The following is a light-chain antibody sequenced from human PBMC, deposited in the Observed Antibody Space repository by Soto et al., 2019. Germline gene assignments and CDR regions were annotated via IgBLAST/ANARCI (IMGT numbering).Light chain of an antibody. CDR1: QSVLYSSNNKNY. CDR2: WAS. Sequence: DIVMTQSPDSLAVSLGERATINCKSSQSVLYSSNNKNYLAWYQQKPGQPPKLLIYWASTRESGVPDRFSGSGSGTDFILTISSLQAEDVAVYYCQQYSSLWTFGQGTKVEIK. CDR3: QQYSSLWT. J-gene: IGKJ1*01. V-gene: IGKV4-1*01.